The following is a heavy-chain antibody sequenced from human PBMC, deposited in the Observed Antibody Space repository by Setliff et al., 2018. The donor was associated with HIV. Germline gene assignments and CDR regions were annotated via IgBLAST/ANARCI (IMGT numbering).Heavy chain of an antibody. CDR1: GVSISDNNW. CDR2: VYNSGIT. D-gene: IGHD3-3*01. V-gene: IGHV4-4*02. CDR3: ARRLQFLEFLHGVGGLDV. J-gene: IGHJ6*02. Sequence: KPSETLSLTCDVSGVSISDNNWWSWVRQPPGKGLEWIGSVYNSGITFKNPSLKSRVTISVDTSKNQFSLKLSSATAADTAVYYCARRLQFLEFLHGVGGLDVWGQGTTVTVSS.